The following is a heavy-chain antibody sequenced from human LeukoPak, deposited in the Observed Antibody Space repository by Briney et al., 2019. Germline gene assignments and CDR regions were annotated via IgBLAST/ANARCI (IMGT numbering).Heavy chain of an antibody. V-gene: IGHV3-11*01. J-gene: IGHJ6*02. CDR2: ISSSGSII. Sequence: VSXISSSGSIIYYADSVKGRFTISRDNAKNSLYLQMNSLRAEDTAVYYCAREVVAATSSGYYGMDVWGQGTTVTVSS. D-gene: IGHD2-15*01. CDR3: AREVVAATSSGYYGMDV.